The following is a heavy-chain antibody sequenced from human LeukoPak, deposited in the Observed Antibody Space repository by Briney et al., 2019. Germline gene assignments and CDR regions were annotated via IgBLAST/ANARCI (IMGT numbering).Heavy chain of an antibody. CDR3: ALVVVTAMSYDAFDI. Sequence: SVRVSCKASGGTFSSYAISWVRQAPGQGLEWMGRIIPIFGTANYAQKFQGRVTITTDESTSTAYMELSSLRSEDTAVYYCALVVVTAMSYDAFDIWGQGTVVTVSS. D-gene: IGHD2-21*02. V-gene: IGHV1-69*05. J-gene: IGHJ3*02. CDR2: IIPIFGTA. CDR1: GGTFSSYA.